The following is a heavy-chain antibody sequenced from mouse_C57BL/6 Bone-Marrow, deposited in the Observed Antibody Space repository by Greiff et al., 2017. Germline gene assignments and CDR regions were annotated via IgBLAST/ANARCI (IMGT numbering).Heavy chain of an antibody. Sequence: EVQRVESGPGLVKPSQSLSLTCSVTGYSITSGYYWNWIRQFPGNKLEWMGYISYDGSNNYNPSLKNRISITRDTSKNQFFLKLNAVTTEDTAAYYCARGGGFFDYWGKGTTLTVSS. V-gene: IGHV3-6*01. CDR3: ARGGGFFDY. CDR1: GYSITSGYY. J-gene: IGHJ2*01. CDR2: ISYDGSN.